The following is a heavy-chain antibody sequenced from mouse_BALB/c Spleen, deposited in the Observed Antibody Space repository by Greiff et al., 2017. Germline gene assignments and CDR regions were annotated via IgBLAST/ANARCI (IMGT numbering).Heavy chain of an antibody. Sequence: EVHLVESGGGLVQPGGSLKLSCAASGFTFSSYGMSWVRQTPDKRLEMVATINSNGGSTYYPDSVKGRFTISRDNAKNTLYLQMRSLKSEDTAMYYCARGNDGFSWFAYWGQGTLVTVSA. CDR2: INSNGGST. D-gene: IGHD2-3*01. CDR3: ARGNDGFSWFAY. J-gene: IGHJ3*01. V-gene: IGHV5-6-3*01. CDR1: GFTFSSYG.